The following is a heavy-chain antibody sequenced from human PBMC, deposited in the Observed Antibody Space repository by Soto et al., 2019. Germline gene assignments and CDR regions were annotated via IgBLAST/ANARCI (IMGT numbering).Heavy chain of an antibody. CDR2: IYSGGST. V-gene: IGHV3-53*01. CDR3: AADRECSSTSCYTARFDY. Sequence: EVQLVESGGGLIQPGGSLRLSCAASGFTVSSNYMSWVRQAPGKGLEWVSVIYSGGSTYYADSVKGRFTISRDNSKNTLYLQMNSLRAEDTAVYYCAADRECSSTSCYTARFDYWGQGTLVTVSS. CDR1: GFTVSSNY. J-gene: IGHJ4*02. D-gene: IGHD2-2*02.